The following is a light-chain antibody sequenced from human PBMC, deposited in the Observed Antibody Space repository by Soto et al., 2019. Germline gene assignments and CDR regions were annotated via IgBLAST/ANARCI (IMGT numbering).Light chain of an antibody. V-gene: IGKV3-20*01. CDR3: QQYDNSRWT. Sequence: EIVLTQSPGTLSLSPGERATLSCGASQSVGSTNLAWYQQKPGQAPRLLIYGTSSRPIGIPDRFSGSGSGTYFPLTISRLEPEDFAVYYCQQYDNSRWTFGQGTRVEIK. J-gene: IGKJ1*01. CDR2: GTS. CDR1: QSVGSTN.